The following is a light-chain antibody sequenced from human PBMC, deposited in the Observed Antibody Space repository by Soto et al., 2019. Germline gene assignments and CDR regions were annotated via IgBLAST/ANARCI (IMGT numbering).Light chain of an antibody. CDR3: RQCGRSLGFA. V-gene: IGKV3-20*01. Sequence: EIVLTQSPGTLSLSPGERATLSCRASQSVSSNFLAWYQEKPGQAPRLLIYGASNRATGIPDRFSGSGSGTDFTLTISRLEPEDFAVYYCRQCGRSLGFALGGGTKVDIK. CDR2: GAS. CDR1: QSVSSNF. J-gene: IGKJ4*01.